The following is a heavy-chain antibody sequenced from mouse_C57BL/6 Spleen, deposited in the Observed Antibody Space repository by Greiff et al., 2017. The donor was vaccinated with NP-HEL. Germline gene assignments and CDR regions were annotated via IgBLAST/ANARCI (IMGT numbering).Heavy chain of an antibody. CDR3: ARDNWDYYAMDY. J-gene: IGHJ4*01. Sequence: EVHLVESGGDLVKPGGSLKLSCAASGFTFSSYGMSWVRQTPDKRLEWVATISSGGSYTYYPDSVKGRFTISRDNSKNTLYLQMSSLKSEDTAMYYCARDNWDYYAMDYWGQGTSVTVSS. CDR1: GFTFSSYG. V-gene: IGHV5-6*01. CDR2: ISSGGSYT.